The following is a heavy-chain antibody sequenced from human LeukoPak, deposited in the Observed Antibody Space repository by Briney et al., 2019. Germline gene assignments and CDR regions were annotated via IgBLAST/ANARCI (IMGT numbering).Heavy chain of an antibody. CDR3: ARSPTRFLEWLPHNWFDP. V-gene: IGHV1-2*02. Sequence: ASVKVSCKASGYTFTGYYMHWVRQAPGQGLEWMGWINPNSGGTNYAQKFQGRVTMTRDTSISTAYMELSRLRSDDTAVYYCARSPTRFLEWLPHNWFDPWGQGTLVTVSS. J-gene: IGHJ5*02. CDR2: INPNSGGT. D-gene: IGHD3-3*01. CDR1: GYTFTGYY.